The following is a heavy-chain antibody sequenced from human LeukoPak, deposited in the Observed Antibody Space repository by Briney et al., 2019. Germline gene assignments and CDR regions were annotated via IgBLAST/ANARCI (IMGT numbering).Heavy chain of an antibody. Sequence: PGGSLRLSCAASGFTFSSYAMSWVRQAPGQGLEWVSGISGSGGSYFYAASVKGRFTISRDNSRNTLYLEMSSLRAEDTAVYYCAKPPGYGDYAENYWGQGTLVTVSS. CDR1: GFTFSSYA. CDR3: AKPPGYGDYAENY. V-gene: IGHV3-23*01. J-gene: IGHJ4*02. D-gene: IGHD4-17*01. CDR2: ISGSGGSY.